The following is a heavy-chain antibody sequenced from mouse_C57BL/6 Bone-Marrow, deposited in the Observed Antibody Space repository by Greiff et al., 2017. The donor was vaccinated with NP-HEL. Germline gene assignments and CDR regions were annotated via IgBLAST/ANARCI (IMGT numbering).Heavy chain of an antibody. CDR2: ISNGGGST. CDR1: GFTFSDYY. Sequence: EVKLVESGGGLVQPGGSLKLSCAASGFTFSDYYMYWVRQTPVKRLEWVAYISNGGGSTYYPDTVKGRFTISRDNAKNTLYLQMSRLKSEDTAMYYCARRVHYYGYAMDYWGQGTSVTVSS. CDR3: ARRVHYYGYAMDY. D-gene: IGHD1-1*01. J-gene: IGHJ4*01. V-gene: IGHV5-12*01.